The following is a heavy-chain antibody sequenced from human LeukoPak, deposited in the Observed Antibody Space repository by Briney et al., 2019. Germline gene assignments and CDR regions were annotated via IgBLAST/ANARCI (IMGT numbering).Heavy chain of an antibody. D-gene: IGHD6-19*01. Sequence: ASVKVSCKASGYTFTSYGISWVRQAPGQGLEWMGWISAYNGNTNYAQKLQGRVTMTTDTSTSTAYMELRSLRSDDTAVYYCARVGYSSGWYGYYYYYYMDVWGKGTTVTVSS. J-gene: IGHJ6*03. CDR1: GYTFTSYG. CDR3: ARVGYSSGWYGYYYYYYMDV. V-gene: IGHV1-18*01. CDR2: ISAYNGNT.